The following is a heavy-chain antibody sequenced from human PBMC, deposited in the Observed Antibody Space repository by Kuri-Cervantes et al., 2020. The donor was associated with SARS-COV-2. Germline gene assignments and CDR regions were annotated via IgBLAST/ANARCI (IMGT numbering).Heavy chain of an antibody. Sequence: SQILSLTCAVYGGSFSGYYWSWIRQPPGKGLEWVGSIYYSGSTYYNPSLKSRVTISVDTSKNQFSLKLSSVTAADTAVYYCASYHQLLPRRSFDYWGQGTLVTVSS. V-gene: IGHV4-34*01. CDR2: IYYSGST. CDR3: ASYHQLLPRRSFDY. CDR1: GGSFSGYY. D-gene: IGHD2-2*01. J-gene: IGHJ4*02.